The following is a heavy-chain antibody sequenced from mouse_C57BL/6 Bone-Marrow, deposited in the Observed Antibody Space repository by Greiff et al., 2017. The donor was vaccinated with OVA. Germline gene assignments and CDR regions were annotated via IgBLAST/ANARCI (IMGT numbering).Heavy chain of an antibody. J-gene: IGHJ2*01. Sequence: VKLMESGAELVRPGTSVKVSCKASGYAFTNYLIEWVKQRPGQGLEWIGVINPGSGGTNYNEKFKGKATLTADKSSSTAYMQLSSLTSEDSAVYFCARRGYYYYFDYWGQGTTLTVSS. V-gene: IGHV1-54*01. CDR1: GYAFTNYL. D-gene: IGHD1-1*01. CDR3: ARRGYYYYFDY. CDR2: INPGSGGT.